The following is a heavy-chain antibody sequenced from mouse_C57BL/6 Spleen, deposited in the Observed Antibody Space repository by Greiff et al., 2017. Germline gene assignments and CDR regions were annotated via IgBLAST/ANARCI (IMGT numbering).Heavy chain of an antibody. CDR3: ASGGSSPYYFDY. CDR2: ILPGSGST. Sequence: VKLVESGAELMKPGASVKLSCKATGYTFTGYWIEWVKQRPGHGLEWIGEILPGSGSTNDNEKFKGKATFTADTSSNTAYMQLSSLTTEDSAIYYCASGGSSPYYFDYWGQGTTLTVSS. V-gene: IGHV1-9*01. J-gene: IGHJ2*01. D-gene: IGHD1-1*01. CDR1: GYTFTGYW.